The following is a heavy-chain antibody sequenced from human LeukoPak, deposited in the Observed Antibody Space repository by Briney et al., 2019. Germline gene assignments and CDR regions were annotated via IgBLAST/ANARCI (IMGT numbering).Heavy chain of an antibody. J-gene: IGHJ4*02. D-gene: IGHD5/OR15-5a*01. CDR1: GGSISSYL. CDR3: ATEQVSASAWGFDY. Sequence: SDTLSLTCTVSGGSISSYLWSWIRQPAGKGLEWLGRIHTSGTATYSPSLQSRVTMSVDTSKKQISLRLSSVTAADTAVYYCATEQVSASAWGFDYWGQGSLVSVSS. V-gene: IGHV4-4*07. CDR2: IHTSGTA.